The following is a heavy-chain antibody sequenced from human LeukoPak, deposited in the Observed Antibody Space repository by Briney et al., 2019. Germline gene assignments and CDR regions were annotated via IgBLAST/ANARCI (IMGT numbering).Heavy chain of an antibody. V-gene: IGHV1-46*01. CDR2: INPSGGST. D-gene: IGHD1-26*01. CDR3: ARAPHSGSYSSSNGFDY. CDR1: GYTFTSYY. J-gene: IGHJ4*02. Sequence: ASVKVSCKASGYTFTSYYMHWVRQAPGQGLEWMGIINPSGGSTSYAQKFQGRVTVTRDTSTSTVYMELSSLRSEDTAVYYCARAPHSGSYSSSNGFDYWGQGTLVTVSS.